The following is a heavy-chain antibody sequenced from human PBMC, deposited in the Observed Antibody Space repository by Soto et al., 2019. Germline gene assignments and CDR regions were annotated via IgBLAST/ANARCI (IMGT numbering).Heavy chain of an antibody. J-gene: IGHJ5*02. CDR2: IYYSGST. V-gene: IGHV4-30-4*01. Sequence: SETLSLTCTVSGDSVSSADYYWSWIRQPPGEGLEWIGHIYYSGSTYYTPSLRGRVTISVDTSKNQFSLNLNSVTAADTAVYYCVRDRGSSRPPKWSHPRGQGTQVTVSS. CDR3: VRDRGSSRPPKWSHP. D-gene: IGHD2-2*01. CDR1: GDSVSSADYY.